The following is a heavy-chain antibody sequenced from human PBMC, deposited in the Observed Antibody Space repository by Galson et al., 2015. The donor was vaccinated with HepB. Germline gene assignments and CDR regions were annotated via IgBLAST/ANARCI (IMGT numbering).Heavy chain of an antibody. CDR2: IKQDGSEK. CDR1: GFTFSRYC. J-gene: IGHJ4*02. CDR3: ARDFYSSVRDSPTD. D-gene: IGHD6-19*01. V-gene: IGHV3-7*03. Sequence: SLRLSCAASGFTFSRYCMSWVRQAPGKGLEWVANIKQDGSEKNYVDSVKGRFTISRDNTKNSLYLQMNSLRAEDTAVYYCARDFYSSVRDSPTDWGQGTLVTVSS.